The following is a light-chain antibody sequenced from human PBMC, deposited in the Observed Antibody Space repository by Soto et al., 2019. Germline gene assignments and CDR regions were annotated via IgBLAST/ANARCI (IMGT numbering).Light chain of an antibody. Sequence: QPVLAQPPSASGTPGQTVTISCSGGSSNIKTNGVSWYQQVPGAAPKLLIYSNSQRPSGAPDRFSGSKSGTSASLAISGLQSEDEATYHCSTWDDSLNGQIFGGGTKLTVL. CDR2: SNS. CDR3: STWDDSLNGQI. V-gene: IGLV1-44*01. CDR1: SSNIKTNG. J-gene: IGLJ2*01.